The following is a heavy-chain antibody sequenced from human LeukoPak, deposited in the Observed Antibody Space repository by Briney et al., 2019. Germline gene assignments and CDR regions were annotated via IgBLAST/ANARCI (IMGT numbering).Heavy chain of an antibody. CDR2: IYYCGRT. V-gene: IGHV4-61*03. CDR1: GGSISSSSYY. Sequence: PSETLSLTCTVSGGSISSSSYYWSWIRQPPGKGLEWIGYIYYCGRTNYNPSLKSRVTISVDTSKTHFSLKLSSVTAADTAVYYCASLRYFDWSNDYWGQGTLVTVSS. J-gene: IGHJ4*02. CDR3: ASLRYFDWSNDY. D-gene: IGHD3-9*01.